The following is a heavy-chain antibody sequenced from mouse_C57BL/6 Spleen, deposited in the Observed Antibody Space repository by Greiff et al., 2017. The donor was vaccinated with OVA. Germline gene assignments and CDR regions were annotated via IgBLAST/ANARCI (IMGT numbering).Heavy chain of an antibody. J-gene: IGHJ4*01. CDR1: GYAFSSSW. CDR3: ARYGSSYYYAMDY. Sequence: VQGVESGPELVKPGASVKISCKASGYAFSSSWMNWVKQRPGKGLEWIGRIYPGDGDTNYNGKFKGKATLTADKSSSTAYMQLSSLTSEDSAVYFCARYGSSYYYAMDYWGQGTSVTVSS. D-gene: IGHD1-1*01. CDR2: IYPGDGDT. V-gene: IGHV1-82*01.